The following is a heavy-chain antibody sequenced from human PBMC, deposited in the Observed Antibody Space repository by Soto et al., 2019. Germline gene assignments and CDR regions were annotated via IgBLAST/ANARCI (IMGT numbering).Heavy chain of an antibody. CDR2: IYYSGST. CDR1: GGSISSYY. CDR3: ARLQYYFDY. V-gene: IGHV4-59*08. J-gene: IGHJ4*02. Sequence: PSETLSLTCTVSGGSISSYYWSWIRQPPGKGLEWIGYIYYSGSTNYNPSLKSRVTISVDTSKNQFSLKLSSVTAADTAVYYCARLQYYFDYWGQGTLVPVSS.